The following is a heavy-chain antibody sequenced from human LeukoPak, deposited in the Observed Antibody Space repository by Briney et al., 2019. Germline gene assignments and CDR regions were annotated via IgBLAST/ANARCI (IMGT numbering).Heavy chain of an antibody. V-gene: IGHV6-1*01. Sequence: SQTLSLTCAISGDSVSSNSVAWYWIRQSPSRGLEWLGRTYYRSKWYNDYGLSVKSRITINPDTSKNQFSLQLNSVTPEDTAVYYCARDGTGYGGNSWQFFQHWGQGTLVTVSS. J-gene: IGHJ1*01. CDR1: GDSVSSNSVA. CDR2: TYYRSKWYN. CDR3: ARDGTGYGGNSWQFFQH. D-gene: IGHD4-23*01.